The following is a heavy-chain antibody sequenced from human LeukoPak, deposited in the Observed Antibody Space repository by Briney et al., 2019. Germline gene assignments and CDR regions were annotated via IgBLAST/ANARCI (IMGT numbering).Heavy chain of an antibody. V-gene: IGHV3-23*01. J-gene: IGHJ4*02. Sequence: PGGSLRLSCTASAFTFSTYAMGGVRQAPGKGLEWVSSISGSGGSTYYADSVKGRFTISRDNSSNTLYLQMNSLRAEDTAVYYCARSWYSGNYYVDYWGQGTLVTVSS. CDR2: ISGSGGST. CDR3: ARSWYSGNYYVDY. D-gene: IGHD1-7*01. CDR1: AFTFSTYA.